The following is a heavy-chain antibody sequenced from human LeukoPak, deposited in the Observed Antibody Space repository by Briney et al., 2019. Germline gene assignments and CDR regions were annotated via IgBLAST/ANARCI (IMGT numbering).Heavy chain of an antibody. V-gene: IGHV4-39*07. CDR2: IYYSGST. CDR3: ARGWQQLDYFDY. D-gene: IGHD6-13*01. J-gene: IGHJ4*02. CDR1: GGSISSSSYY. Sequence: SETLSLTCTVSGGSISSSSYYWGWIRQPPGKGLEWIGSIYYSGSTNYNPSLKSRVTISVDKSKNQFSLKLSSVTAADTAVYYCARGWQQLDYFDYWGQGTLVTVSS.